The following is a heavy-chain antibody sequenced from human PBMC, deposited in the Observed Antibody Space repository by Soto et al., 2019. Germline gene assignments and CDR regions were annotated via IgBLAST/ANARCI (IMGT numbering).Heavy chain of an antibody. CDR2: SYYRSKWYS. Sequence: QSLSDTGRVSGRGSSNIPVSSGWIRHSPSRGLEWLGRSYYRSKWYSYYALSVKSRITINPDTSKNQFSLHLSSVTPEDTALYYCPQVQHPAYFGYRGQGTPLTVSS. J-gene: IGHJ4*02. V-gene: IGHV6-1*01. CDR1: GRGSSNIPVS. CDR3: PQVQHPAYFGY.